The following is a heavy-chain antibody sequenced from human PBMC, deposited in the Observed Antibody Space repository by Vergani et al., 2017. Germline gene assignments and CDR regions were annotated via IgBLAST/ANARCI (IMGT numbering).Heavy chain of an antibody. CDR2: ISAYNGNT. D-gene: IGHD6-19*01. Sequence: QVQLVQSGAEVKKPGASVKVSCKASGYTFTSYGISWVRQAPGQGLEWMGWISAYNGNTNYAQKIQGIVTRTTDTATSTAYMELRSLRSDDTSLYYFARGPDRGWYGGDYWGQGTLVTVSS. J-gene: IGHJ4*02. V-gene: IGHV1-18*01. CDR3: ARGPDRGWYGGDY. CDR1: GYTFTSYG.